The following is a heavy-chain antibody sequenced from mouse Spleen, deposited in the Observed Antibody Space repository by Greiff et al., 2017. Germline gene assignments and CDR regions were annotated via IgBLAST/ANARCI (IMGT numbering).Heavy chain of an antibody. D-gene: IGHD4-1*01. CDR2: ISDGGSYT. CDR3: ARDELGRRYFDY. J-gene: IGHJ2*01. Sequence: EVKVVESGGGLVKPGGSLKLSCEVSGFNFSSYAMSWVRQTPEKRLEWVATISDGGSYTYYQDNVKGRFTISRDNAKNNLYLQMSHLKSEDTAMYYCARDELGRRYFDYWGQGTTLTVSS. CDR1: GFNFSSYA. V-gene: IGHV5-4*01.